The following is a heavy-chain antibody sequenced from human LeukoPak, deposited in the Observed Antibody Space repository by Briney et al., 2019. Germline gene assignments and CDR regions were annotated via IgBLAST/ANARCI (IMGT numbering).Heavy chain of an antibody. CDR3: AKGSSGSFYSHFDY. CDR1: GFTVSSNY. D-gene: IGHD3-10*01. J-gene: IGHJ4*02. CDR2: ISGSGDST. V-gene: IGHV3-23*01. Sequence: PGGSLRLSCAASGFTVSSNYMSWARQAPGKGLEWVSAISGSGDSTYYADSVKGRFTISRDNSKNTLYLQMNSLRAEDTAVYYCAKGSSGSFYSHFDYWGQGTLVTVSS.